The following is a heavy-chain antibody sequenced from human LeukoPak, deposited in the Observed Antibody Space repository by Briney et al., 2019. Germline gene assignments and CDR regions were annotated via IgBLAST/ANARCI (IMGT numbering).Heavy chain of an antibody. CDR3: ARIGYCSGGTCPTWFDP. CDR1: GGSISTYY. CDR2: IHYSGGT. J-gene: IGHJ5*02. V-gene: IGHV4-59*01. Sequence: PSETLSLTCTVSGGSISTYYWSWVRQSPGKGLEWIGYIHYSGGTLYNPSLKSRVTISLDTSKNQFSLKLSSVTAADTAVYYCARIGYCSGGTCPTWFDPWGQGTLVTVSS. D-gene: IGHD2-15*01.